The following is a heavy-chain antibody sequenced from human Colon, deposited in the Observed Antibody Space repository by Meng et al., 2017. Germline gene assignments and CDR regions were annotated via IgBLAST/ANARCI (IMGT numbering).Heavy chain of an antibody. V-gene: IGHV4-34*01. CDR1: GGSFSGYY. Sequence: SETLSLTCAVYGGSFSGYYWSWIRQPPGKGLEWIGEINHSGSTNYNPSLKSRVTISVDTSKNQFSLQLSSVTAADTAVYYCARGSSSSSWYASYYYYGLDVWGQGATVTVYS. D-gene: IGHD6-13*01. CDR2: INHSGST. J-gene: IGHJ6*01. CDR3: ARGSSSSSWYASYYYYGLDV.